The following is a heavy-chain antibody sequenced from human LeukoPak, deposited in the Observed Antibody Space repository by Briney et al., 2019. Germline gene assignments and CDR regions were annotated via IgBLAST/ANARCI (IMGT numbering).Heavy chain of an antibody. D-gene: IGHD2-2*02. Sequence: GGSLRLSCAASGFTFSSYGMHWVRQAPGKGLEWVAVIWYGGSNKYYADSVKGRFTISRDNSKNTLYLQMNSLRAEDTAVYYCAKDWCSSTSCYTIWGQGTLVTVSS. CDR1: GFTFSSYG. CDR3: AKDWCSSTSCYTI. J-gene: IGHJ4*02. V-gene: IGHV3-30*02. CDR2: IWYGGSNK.